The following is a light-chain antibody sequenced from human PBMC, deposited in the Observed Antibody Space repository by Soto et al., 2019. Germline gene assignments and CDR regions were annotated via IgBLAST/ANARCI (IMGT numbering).Light chain of an antibody. J-gene: IGLJ2*01. V-gene: IGLV2-14*01. CDR2: EVS. CDR1: SSDVGAYNS. Sequence: QSALTQPASVSGSPGQSITISCTGTSSDVGAYNSVSWYQQHPGKAPKVMIYEVSNRPSGVSNRFSGSKSGNTASLTISVLQAEDEADYHCSSYTGTLSVIFGGGTKLT. CDR3: SSYTGTLSVI.